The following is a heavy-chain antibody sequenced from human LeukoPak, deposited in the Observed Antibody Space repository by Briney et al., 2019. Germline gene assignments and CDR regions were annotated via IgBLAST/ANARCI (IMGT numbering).Heavy chain of an antibody. J-gene: IGHJ3*02. V-gene: IGHV4-59*01. Sequence: SETLSLTCTVSGGSISSYYWSWIRQPPGKGLEWIGYIYYSGSTNYNPSLKSRVTISVDTSKNQFSLKLSSVTAADTAVYYCARDPHYYDSSIAFDIWGQGTMVTVSS. CDR3: ARDPHYYDSSIAFDI. CDR1: GGSISSYY. CDR2: IYYSGST. D-gene: IGHD3-22*01.